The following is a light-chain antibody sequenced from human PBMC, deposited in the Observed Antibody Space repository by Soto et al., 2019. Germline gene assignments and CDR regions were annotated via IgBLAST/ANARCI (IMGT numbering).Light chain of an antibody. CDR3: HQYNSYSYT. CDR2: KAT. Sequence: DIQMTQSPSTLSASVRDRVTITCRASQSISSWLAWYQQKPGKAPKLLIYKATSLESGVPSRFSGSGSGTDFTLTISSLQPDDFATYFCHQYNSYSYTVGQGTKLEIK. J-gene: IGKJ2*01. V-gene: IGKV1-5*03. CDR1: QSISSW.